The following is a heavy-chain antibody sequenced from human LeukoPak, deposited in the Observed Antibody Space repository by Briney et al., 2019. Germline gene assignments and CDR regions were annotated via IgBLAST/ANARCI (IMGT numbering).Heavy chain of an antibody. CDR3: ARGGSGYDSFYYYGMDV. Sequence: NPSETLSLTCTVSGGSISSYYWSWIRQTPGKGLEWIGYIYDSGSTNYNPSLKSRVTISVDTSKNQFSLKLSSVTAAVTAVYYCARGGSGYDSFYYYGMDVWGQGTTVTVSS. V-gene: IGHV4-59*01. J-gene: IGHJ6*02. CDR1: GGSISSYY. CDR2: IYDSGST. D-gene: IGHD5-12*01.